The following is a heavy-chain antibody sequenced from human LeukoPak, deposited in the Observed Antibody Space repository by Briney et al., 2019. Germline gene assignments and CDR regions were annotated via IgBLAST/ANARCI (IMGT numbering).Heavy chain of an antibody. D-gene: IGHD6-19*01. CDR3: ARDGTYSSGWSYYYYYGMDV. Sequence: GASVKVSCKASGYTFAGYYMHWVRQAPGQGLEWMGWINPNSGGTNYAQKFQGRVTMTRDMSISTAYMELSRLRSDDTAVYYCARDGTYSSGWSYYYYYGMDVWGQGTTVTVSS. CDR1: GYTFAGYY. CDR2: INPNSGGT. J-gene: IGHJ6*02. V-gene: IGHV1-2*02.